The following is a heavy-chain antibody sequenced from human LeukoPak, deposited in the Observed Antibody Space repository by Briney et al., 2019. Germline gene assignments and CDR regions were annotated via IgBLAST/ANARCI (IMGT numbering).Heavy chain of an antibody. CDR2: IYYSGST. Sequence: IPSETLSLTCTVSGGSISSYYWSWLRQPPGKGLEGIGYIYYSGSTNYNPSLKSRVTISVDTSKNQFSLKQSSVTAADTAVYYCARRIMVRGVIRGGSNYYYMDVWGKGTTVTISS. J-gene: IGHJ6*03. CDR3: ARRIMVRGVIRGGSNYYYMDV. D-gene: IGHD3-10*01. V-gene: IGHV4-59*12. CDR1: GGSISSYY.